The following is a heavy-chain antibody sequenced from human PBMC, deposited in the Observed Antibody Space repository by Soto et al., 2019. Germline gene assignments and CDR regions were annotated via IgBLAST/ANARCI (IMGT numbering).Heavy chain of an antibody. CDR3: ARQGSSFMVGYYYGMDV. V-gene: IGHV5-51*01. CDR2: IYPGDSDT. CDR1: VYSFTSYW. Sequence: GEALKISCKGSVYSFTSYWIGWVRQMPGKGLEWMGIIYPGDSDTRYSPSFQGQVTISADKSISTSYLQWSTMKASDTAIYYCARQGSSFMVGYYYGMDVWGQGTTVPVSS. J-gene: IGHJ6*02. D-gene: IGHD2-15*01.